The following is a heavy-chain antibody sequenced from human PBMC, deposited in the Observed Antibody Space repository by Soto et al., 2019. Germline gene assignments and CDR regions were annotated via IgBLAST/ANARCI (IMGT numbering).Heavy chain of an antibody. J-gene: IGHJ4*02. CDR1: GSTFTSYG. D-gene: IGHD3-10*01. CDR3: AREYYYGSGPWY. CDR2: TSAYNRKT. V-gene: IGHV1-18*01. Sequence: GXSVKXSCKASGSTFTSYGISWVRQAPGQGLAWIGRTSAYNRKTYYAKNLQGXXTMATDTXXSTAYMELRSLRSDDTAVYYCAREYYYGSGPWYWGQGTLVTAPQ.